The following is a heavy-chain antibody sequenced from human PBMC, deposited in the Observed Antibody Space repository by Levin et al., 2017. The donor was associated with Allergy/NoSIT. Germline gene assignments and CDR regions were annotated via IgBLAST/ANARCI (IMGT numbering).Heavy chain of an antibody. CDR1: GGTFSSYA. CDR3: AIEVSGGSLVPMDV. CDR2: IIPIFGTA. V-gene: IGHV1-69*13. Sequence: EASVKVSCKASGGTFSSYAISWVRQAPGQGLEWMGGIIPIFGTANYAQKFQGRVTITADESTSTAYMELSSLRSEDTAVYYCAIEVSGGSLVPMDVWGKGTTVTVSS. J-gene: IGHJ6*03. D-gene: IGHD2-15*01.